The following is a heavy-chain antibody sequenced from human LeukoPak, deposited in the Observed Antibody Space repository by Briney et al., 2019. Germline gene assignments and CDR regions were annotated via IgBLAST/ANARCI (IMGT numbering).Heavy chain of an antibody. CDR3: ARAKYCSSTSCYAGPYYYYYMDV. V-gene: IGHV4-59*12. J-gene: IGHJ6*03. Sequence: SETLSLTCTISGGSTSSDYWNWIRQPQGKGLERMAYIHNSGTTKYNPSLTSRVTISVDTSKNQFSLKLSSVTAADTAVYYCARAKYCSSTSCYAGPYYYYYMDVWGKGTTVTVSS. D-gene: IGHD2-2*01. CDR1: GGSTSSDY. CDR2: IHNSGTT.